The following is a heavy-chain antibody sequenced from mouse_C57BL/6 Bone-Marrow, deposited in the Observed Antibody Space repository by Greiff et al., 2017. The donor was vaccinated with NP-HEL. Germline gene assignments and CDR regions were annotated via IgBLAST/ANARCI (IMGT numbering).Heavy chain of an antibody. V-gene: IGHV5-17*01. J-gene: IGHJ3*01. CDR2: ISSGSSTI. CDR3: ARRETGWFAY. CDR1: GFTFSDYG. Sequence: EVQRVESGGGLVKPGGSLKLSCAASGFTFSDYGMHWVRQAPEKGLEWVAYISSGSSTIYYADTVKGRFTISRDNAKNTLFLQMTSLRSEDTAMYYCARRETGWFAYWGQGTLVTVSA.